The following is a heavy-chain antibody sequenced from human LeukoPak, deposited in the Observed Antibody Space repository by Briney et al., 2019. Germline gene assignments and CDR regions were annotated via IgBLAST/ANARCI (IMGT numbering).Heavy chain of an antibody. V-gene: IGHV4-4*09. Sequence: PSETLSLTCTVSGASISSYYWSWIRQPPGKGLEWIGYIYTSETANFNPALGSRVTISIDTSKNQVSLRLSSVTAADTALYYCARHRSPSSLSFFDIWGQGMLVIVSS. CDR1: GASISSYY. CDR2: IYTSETA. J-gene: IGHJ4*02. CDR3: ARHRSPSSLSFFDI. D-gene: IGHD2-2*01.